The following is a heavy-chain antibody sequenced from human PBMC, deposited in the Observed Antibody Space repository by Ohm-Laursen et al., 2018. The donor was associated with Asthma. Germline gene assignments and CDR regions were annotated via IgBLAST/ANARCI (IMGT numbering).Heavy chain of an antibody. D-gene: IGHD3-22*01. Sequence: SVKVSCKASGYTFTSYGISWVRQAPGQGLEWMGGIIPIFGTANYAQKFQGRVTITADESTSTAYMELSSLRSEDTAVYYCARGVDSSGYLNPWGQGTLVTVSS. CDR1: GYTFTSYG. V-gene: IGHV1-69*13. CDR3: ARGVDSSGYLNP. CDR2: IIPIFGTA. J-gene: IGHJ5*02.